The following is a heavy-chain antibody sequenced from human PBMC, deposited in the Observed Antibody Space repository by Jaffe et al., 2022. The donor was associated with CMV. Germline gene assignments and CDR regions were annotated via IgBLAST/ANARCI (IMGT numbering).Heavy chain of an antibody. CDR3: ATLAYQDIVPRIGSHFDH. Sequence: EVQLLESGGGLVQPGGSLRLSCAASGFTFSSYAMNWVRQAPGKGLEWVSTISGTGGNTYYADSVKGRFAVSRDNSKNTLYLQLNSLRGDDTAVYYCATLAYQDIVPRIGSHFDHWGQGTLVTVSS. J-gene: IGHJ4*02. D-gene: IGHD5-12*01. CDR2: ISGTGGNT. V-gene: IGHV3-23*01. CDR1: GFTFSSYA.